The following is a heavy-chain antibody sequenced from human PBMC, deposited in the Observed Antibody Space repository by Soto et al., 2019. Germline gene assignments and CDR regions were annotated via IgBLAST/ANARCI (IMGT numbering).Heavy chain of an antibody. CDR1: GFSLSTSGVG. CDR3: AHRRGGIWFGEYRFDP. Sequence: QITLKESGPTLVKPTQTLTLTCTFSGFSLSTSGVGVGWIRQPPGKALEWLALIYWVDDRRYSPSLRSRLTITKDTSKNQVVLTMTNMDPVDTATYYCAHRRGGIWFGEYRFDPWGQGTLVTVSS. CDR2: IYWVDDR. V-gene: IGHV2-5*02. D-gene: IGHD3-10*01. J-gene: IGHJ5*02.